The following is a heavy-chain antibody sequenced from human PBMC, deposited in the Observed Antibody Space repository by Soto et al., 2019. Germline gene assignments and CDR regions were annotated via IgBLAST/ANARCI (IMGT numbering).Heavy chain of an antibody. J-gene: IGHJ5*02. CDR2: ISYDGSNK. V-gene: IGHV3-30*18. CDR1: GFSFSSYG. CDR3: AKGVSIFGVVNPLWFDP. D-gene: IGHD3-3*01. Sequence: PGGSLRLSCAASGFSFSSYGMHWVRQAPGKGLEWVAVISYDGSNKYYADSVKGRFTISRDNSKNTLYLQMNSLRAEDTAVYYCAKGVSIFGVVNPLWFDPWGQGTLVTVSS.